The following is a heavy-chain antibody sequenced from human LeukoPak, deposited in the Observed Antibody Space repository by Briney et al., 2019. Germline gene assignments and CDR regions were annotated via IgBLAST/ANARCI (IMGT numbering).Heavy chain of an antibody. Sequence: GGSLRLSCAASGFTFSNAWMSWVRQAPGKGLEWVGRIKSKTDGGTTDYAAPVKGRFTISRDNAKNSLYLQMNSLRAEDTAVYYCARAAEQLVGVWAVYYYYYMDVWGKGTTVTVSS. J-gene: IGHJ6*03. V-gene: IGHV3-15*01. CDR3: ARAAEQLVGVWAVYYYYYMDV. CDR2: IKSKTDGGTT. CDR1: GFTFSNAW. D-gene: IGHD6-6*01.